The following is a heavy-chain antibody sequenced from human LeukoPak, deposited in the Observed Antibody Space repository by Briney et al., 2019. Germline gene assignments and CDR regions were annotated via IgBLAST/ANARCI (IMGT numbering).Heavy chain of an antibody. CDR3: ARARPSMWIDY. Sequence: GSPRLSCAASGFPFSTYGMHWVRQAPGKGLEWVAAISNDGNNKFYADSVKGRFTISRDNPKNTLYLQMNSLRPEDTAVYYCARARPSMWIDYWGQGALVTVSS. CDR1: GFPFSTYG. D-gene: IGHD5-12*01. V-gene: IGHV3-30*03. CDR2: ISNDGNNK. J-gene: IGHJ4*02.